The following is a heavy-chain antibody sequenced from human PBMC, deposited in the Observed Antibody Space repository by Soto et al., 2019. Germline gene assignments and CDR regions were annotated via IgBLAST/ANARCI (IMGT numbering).Heavy chain of an antibody. J-gene: IGHJ6*03. CDR2: ISSSSSYI. V-gene: IGHV3-21*01. Sequence: PGGSLRLSCAASGFTFSSYSMNWVRQAPGKGLEWVSSISSSSSYIYYADSVKGRFTISRDNAKNSLYLQMNSLRAEDTAVYYCARTGPICTNGVCYTGLSYMDVWGKGTTVTVSS. CDR1: GFTFSSYS. D-gene: IGHD2-8*01. CDR3: ARTGPICTNGVCYTGLSYMDV.